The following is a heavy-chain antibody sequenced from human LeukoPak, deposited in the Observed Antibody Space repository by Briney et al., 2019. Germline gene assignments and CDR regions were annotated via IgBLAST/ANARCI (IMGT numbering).Heavy chain of an antibody. V-gene: IGHV3-21*01. D-gene: IGHD3-9*01. CDR3: ARGPDNDILTGYFFDY. CDR1: GFTFSSYS. CDR2: ISSSSSYI. J-gene: IGHJ4*02. Sequence: GGSLRLSCAASGFTFSSYSMNWCRQAPGKGLEWVSSISSSSSYIYYADSLKGRFTISRDNAKNSLYLQMNSLRAEDTAVYYCARGPDNDILTGYFFDYWGQGTLVTVSS.